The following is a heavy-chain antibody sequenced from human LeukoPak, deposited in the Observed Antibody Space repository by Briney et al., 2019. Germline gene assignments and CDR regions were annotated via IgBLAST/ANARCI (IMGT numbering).Heavy chain of an antibody. J-gene: IGHJ3*02. V-gene: IGHV3-53*01. Sequence: GGSLRLSCAASGFTVSSNYMSGVRQAPGKGREGGSVIYSGGGTYNADSANGRITISRDNSKNTLYLQMNSLRAEDTAVYYCAKAQWMGNSSPDWTDGFDMWGQGTMVTVSS. CDR1: GFTVSSNY. CDR2: IYSGGGT. CDR3: AKAQWMGNSSPDWTDGFDM. D-gene: IGHD3/OR15-3a*01.